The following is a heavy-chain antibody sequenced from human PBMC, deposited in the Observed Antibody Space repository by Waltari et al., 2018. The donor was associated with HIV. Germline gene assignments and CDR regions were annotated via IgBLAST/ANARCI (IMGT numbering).Heavy chain of an antibody. CDR1: GGSIITSDYF. J-gene: IGHJ5*02. D-gene: IGHD3-10*01. CDR2: IYYTGTT. V-gene: IGHV4-39*01. CDR3: ARQRYSSGSYRGYFDP. Sequence: QLQLQESGPGLVKPSETLSLTCAVSGGSIITSDYFWAWVRQPPGKDREWIGTIYYTGTTNYHPALKSRVTISVDTSNNQFSLRLNSVTAADTAVYYCARQRYSSGSYRGYFDPWGQGTLVSVSS.